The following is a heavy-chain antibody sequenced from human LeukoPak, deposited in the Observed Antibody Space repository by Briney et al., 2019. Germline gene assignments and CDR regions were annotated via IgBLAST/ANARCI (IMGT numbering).Heavy chain of an antibody. V-gene: IGHV4-34*01. CDR2: INHSGST. CDR1: GGSFSGYY. CDR3: ARGRVGATSPLGY. D-gene: IGHD1-26*01. Sequence: SETLSLTCAVYGGSFSGYYWNWIRQPPGKGLEWIGEINHSGSTNYNPSLKSRVTISVDTSKNQFSLKLSSVTAADTAVYYCARGRVGATSPLGYWGQGTLVTVSP. J-gene: IGHJ4*02.